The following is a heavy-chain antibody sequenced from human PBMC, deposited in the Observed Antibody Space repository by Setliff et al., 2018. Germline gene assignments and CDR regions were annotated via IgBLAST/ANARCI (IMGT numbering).Heavy chain of an antibody. CDR1: GDSISTYY. CDR2: VFVDGST. CDR3: ARDTSSDWAAWFDP. V-gene: IGHV4-4*07. J-gene: IGHJ5*02. D-gene: IGHD3-22*01. Sequence: SETLSLTCTVSGDSISTYYWSWIRRPAGKGLEWIGRVFVDGSTNYNPSLTSRVTMSVDTSKNQFSLKLTSVTAADTAIYYCARDTSSDWAAWFDPWSQGILVTVSS.